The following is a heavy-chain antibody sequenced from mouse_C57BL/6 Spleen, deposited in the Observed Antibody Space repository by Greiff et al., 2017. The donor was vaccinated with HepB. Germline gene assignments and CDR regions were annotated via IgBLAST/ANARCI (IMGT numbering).Heavy chain of an antibody. J-gene: IGHJ4*01. CDR1: GFTFSDYG. D-gene: IGHD3-1*01. V-gene: IGHV5-17*01. Sequence: EVNLVESGGGLVKPGGSLKLSCAASGFTFSDYGMHWVRQAPEKGLEWVAYISSGSSTIYYADTVKGRFTISRDNAKNTLFLQMTSLRSEDTAMYYCARLGFYAMDYWGQGTSVTVSS. CDR2: ISSGSSTI. CDR3: ARLGFYAMDY.